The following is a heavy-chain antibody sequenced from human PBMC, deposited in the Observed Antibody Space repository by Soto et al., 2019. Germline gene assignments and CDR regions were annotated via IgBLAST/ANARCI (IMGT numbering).Heavy chain of an antibody. D-gene: IGHD2-21*02. CDR2: IDLSDSYT. CDR3: ASHNFFCGGDCNSSGMDV. Sequence: PGEALKISCQGSGYMFSNYWINWVRLVSGGGLEWLGRIDLSDSYTKYNPSFQGHVTISADKSTSTAYLQWSSLRASGTAVYYCASHNFFCGGDCNSSGMDVWGQGTTVTVSS. CDR1: GYMFSNYW. V-gene: IGHV5-10-1*01. J-gene: IGHJ6*02.